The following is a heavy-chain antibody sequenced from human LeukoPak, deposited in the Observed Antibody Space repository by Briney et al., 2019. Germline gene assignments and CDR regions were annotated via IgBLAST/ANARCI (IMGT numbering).Heavy chain of an antibody. J-gene: IGHJ4*02. Sequence: GGSLRLSCAASGFTFSDYYMSWIRQAPGKGLEWVSYISSSSSYTNYADSVKGRFTISRDNAKESLYLQMNSLRGEDTAVYYCARGRGLNYDFWSGYSPFDYWGQGTLVTVSS. V-gene: IGHV3-11*06. CDR2: ISSSSSYT. D-gene: IGHD3-3*01. CDR3: ARGRGLNYDFWSGYSPFDY. CDR1: GFTFSDYY.